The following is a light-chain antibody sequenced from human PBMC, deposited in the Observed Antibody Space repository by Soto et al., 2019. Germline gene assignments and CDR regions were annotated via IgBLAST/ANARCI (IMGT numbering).Light chain of an antibody. CDR2: AAS. V-gene: IGKV1-39*01. J-gene: IGKJ3*01. CDR1: QSISSY. Sequence: DIQMTQSPSSLSASVGDRVTITCRASQSISSYLNWYQQKPGKAPKLLIYAASSLQSGVPSRFSGSGSGRDFPVTISSLQPEDFATYYCQQSYSTPYTFGPGTKVDI. CDR3: QQSYSTPYT.